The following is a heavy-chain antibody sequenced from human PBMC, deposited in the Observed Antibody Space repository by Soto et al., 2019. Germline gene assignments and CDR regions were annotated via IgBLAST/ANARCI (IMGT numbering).Heavy chain of an antibody. J-gene: IGHJ6*02. V-gene: IGHV4-59*01. CDR3: ARDNRFSIPVAGHYYYGMDV. Sequence: SSETLSLTCTVSGGSINNYYWNWIRQPPGKGLEWIGYIYYSGSTNYNPSLKSRVTISVDTSKNQFSLKLSSVTAADTAVYYCARDNRFSIPVAGHYYYGMDVWGQGTTVTVSS. CDR1: GGSINNYY. D-gene: IGHD6-19*01. CDR2: IYYSGST.